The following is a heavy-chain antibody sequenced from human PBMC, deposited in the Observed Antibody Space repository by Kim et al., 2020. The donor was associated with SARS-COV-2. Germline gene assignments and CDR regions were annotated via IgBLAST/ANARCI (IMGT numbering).Heavy chain of an antibody. J-gene: IGHJ6*03. D-gene: IGHD1-26*01. Sequence: VKGRFTSSRDNAKNSLYLQMNSLRDEETAVYYCAGVVRSGSYYYYYYMDVWGKGTTVTVSS. CDR3: AGVVRSGSYYYYYYMDV. V-gene: IGHV3-48*02.